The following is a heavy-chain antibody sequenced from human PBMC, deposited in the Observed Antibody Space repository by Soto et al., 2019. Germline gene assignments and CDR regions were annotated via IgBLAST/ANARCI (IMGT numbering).Heavy chain of an antibody. CDR1: GYTFTSYD. Sequence: QVQLVQSGAEVKKPGASVKVSCKASGYTFTSYDINWVRQATGQGLEWMGWMNPNSGNIGYAQKFQGRVTMTRNTSISTAYMELSSLRSEDMAVYYCARGITMVRGGRSWFDPWGQGTLVTVSS. V-gene: IGHV1-8*01. CDR2: MNPNSGNI. CDR3: ARGITMVRGGRSWFDP. D-gene: IGHD3-10*01. J-gene: IGHJ5*02.